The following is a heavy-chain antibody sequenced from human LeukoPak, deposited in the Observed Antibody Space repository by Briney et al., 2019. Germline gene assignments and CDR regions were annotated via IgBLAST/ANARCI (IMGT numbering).Heavy chain of an antibody. CDR1: GGTFSSYA. Sequence: GASVKVSCKASGGTFSSYAISWVRRAPGQGLEWMGRIIPILGIANYAQKFQGRVTITADKSTSTAYMELSSLRSEDTAVYYCARDSKRLWTPETDSFYFDYWGQGTLVTVSS. V-gene: IGHV1-69*04. CDR3: ARDSKRLWTPETDSFYFDY. CDR2: IIPILGIA. D-gene: IGHD3-16*01. J-gene: IGHJ4*02.